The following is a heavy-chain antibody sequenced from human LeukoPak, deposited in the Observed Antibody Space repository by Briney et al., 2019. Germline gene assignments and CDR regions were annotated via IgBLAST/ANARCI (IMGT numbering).Heavy chain of an antibody. CDR3: AKDPRYSSGWYVPLYYYYYYMDV. Sequence: GSLPLCCAAAGSPASSNYMSCGRQAPGRGLGRVSVIYSGGSTYYADSVECRFSISRDNSKNTLYLQMNSLRAEDTAVYYCAKDPRYSSGWYVPLYYYYYYMDVWGKGTTVTVSS. CDR2: IYSGGST. CDR1: GSPASSNY. J-gene: IGHJ6*03. V-gene: IGHV3-53*01. D-gene: IGHD6-19*01.